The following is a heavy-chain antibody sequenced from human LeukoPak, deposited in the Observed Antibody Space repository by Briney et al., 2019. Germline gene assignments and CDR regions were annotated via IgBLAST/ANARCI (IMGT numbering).Heavy chain of an antibody. CDR1: GFTFSSYW. CDR3: ARDLPPAPWNGMDV. D-gene: IGHD2-2*01. Sequence: GSLRLSCAASGFTFSSYWMTWVRQAPGKGLEWVSVIYSGGSTYYADSVKGRFTISRDNSKNTLYLQMNSLRPEDTAVYYCARDLPPAPWNGMDVWGQGTTVTVSS. CDR2: IYSGGST. V-gene: IGHV3-53*01. J-gene: IGHJ6*02.